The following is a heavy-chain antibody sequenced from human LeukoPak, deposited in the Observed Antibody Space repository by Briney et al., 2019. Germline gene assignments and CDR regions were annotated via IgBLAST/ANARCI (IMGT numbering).Heavy chain of an antibody. CDR3: ARTRRRWLHTGRSAFDY. CDR2: IIPIFGTT. CDR1: GGTFNSYA. D-gene: IGHD5-24*01. V-gene: IGHV1-69*06. J-gene: IGHJ4*02. Sequence: EASVKVSCKASGGTFNSYAISWVRQAPGQGLEWMGGIIPIFGTTNYARKFRGRVTLTADKSTRTAYMELSSLRSEDTAVYYCARTRRRWLHTGRSAFDYWGQGTLVTVSS.